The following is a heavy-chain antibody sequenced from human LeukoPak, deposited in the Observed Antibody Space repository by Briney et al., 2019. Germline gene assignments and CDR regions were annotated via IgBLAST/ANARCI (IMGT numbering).Heavy chain of an antibody. CDR1: GGSFRGYF. CDR2: INHGEST. D-gene: IGHD3-22*01. Sequence: SETLSLTCAVYGGSFRGYFWSWVRQSPGRRLEWIGEINHGESTNYNPSLKSRVTISVDTSKNQFSLKLSSVTAADTAVYYCARARYYYDSSGYYATFLAYYFDYWGQGTLVTVSS. V-gene: IGHV4-34*01. CDR3: ARARYYYDSSGYYATFLAYYFDY. J-gene: IGHJ4*02.